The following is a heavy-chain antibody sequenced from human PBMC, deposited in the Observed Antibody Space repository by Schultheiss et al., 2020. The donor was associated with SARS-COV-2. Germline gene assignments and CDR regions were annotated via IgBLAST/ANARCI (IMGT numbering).Heavy chain of an antibody. CDR2: FCRGDTS. D-gene: IGHD4-23*01. J-gene: IGHJ4*02. Sequence: GGSLRLSCAASGFAVSNNYITWVRQAPGKGLEWVSFFCRGDTSYCADSVKGRFTISRHNSKNALFLQTNSLRPEDTAVYYCAKVATVATYFDYWGQGTPVTVSS. V-gene: IGHV3-53*04. CDR3: AKVATVATYFDY. CDR1: GFAVSNNY.